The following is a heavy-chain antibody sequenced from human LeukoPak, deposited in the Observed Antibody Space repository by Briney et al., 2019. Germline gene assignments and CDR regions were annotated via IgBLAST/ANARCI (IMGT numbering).Heavy chain of an antibody. CDR2: IHYSGGT. V-gene: IGHV4-59*01. J-gene: IGHJ4*02. CDR1: GGSISSYY. Sequence: SETLSLTCTVSGGSISSYYWSWVRQPPGKGLEWIGYIHYSGGTSYNPSLKSRVTISVDTSKNQFSLKLSSVAAADTAVYYCARYGSGSYRQFDFWGQGTLVTVSS. D-gene: IGHD3-10*01. CDR3: ARYGSGSYRQFDF.